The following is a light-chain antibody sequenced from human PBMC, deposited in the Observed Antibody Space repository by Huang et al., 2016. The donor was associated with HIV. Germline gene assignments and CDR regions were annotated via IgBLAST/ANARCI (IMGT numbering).Light chain of an antibody. CDR1: QSISNY. CDR3: QQTYSTHWT. Sequence: DIQMTQSPSSLSASVRDRVTITCRASQSISNYLNWYQQKPGKAPKLLIYYASSLQSGVPSRFSGSGSGTDVTLTISNLQPEDFATYYCQQTYSTHWTFGQGTKVEIK. V-gene: IGKV1-39*01. J-gene: IGKJ1*01. CDR2: YAS.